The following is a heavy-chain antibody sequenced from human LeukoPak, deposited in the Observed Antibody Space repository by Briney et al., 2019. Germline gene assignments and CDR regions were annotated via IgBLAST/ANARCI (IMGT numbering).Heavy chain of an antibody. CDR3: ARDLENYYDSSGYYTWYFDY. Sequence: SETLSLTCTVSGGSIGSGSYYWSWIRQPAGKGLEWIGRIYTSGSTNYNPSLKSRVTISVDTSKNQFSLKLSSVTAADTAVYYCARDLENYYDSSGYYTWYFDYWGQGTLVTVSS. D-gene: IGHD3-22*01. V-gene: IGHV4-61*02. J-gene: IGHJ4*02. CDR1: GGSIGSGSYY. CDR2: IYTSGST.